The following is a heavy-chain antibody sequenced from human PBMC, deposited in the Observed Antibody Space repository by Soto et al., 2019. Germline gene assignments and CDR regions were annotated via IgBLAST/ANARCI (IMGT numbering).Heavy chain of an antibody. D-gene: IGHD3-10*01. CDR1: GYSFTGYW. Sequence: PGESLKISCKGSGYSFTGYWVAWVRQMPWKGLEWMGIIHPGDSDTRYSPSFQGRVTISVDKSAGTAYLQLISLRASDTATYYCARRIRAFDIWGQGTMVTVAS. CDR2: IHPGDSDT. V-gene: IGHV5-51*01. J-gene: IGHJ3*02. CDR3: ARRIRAFDI.